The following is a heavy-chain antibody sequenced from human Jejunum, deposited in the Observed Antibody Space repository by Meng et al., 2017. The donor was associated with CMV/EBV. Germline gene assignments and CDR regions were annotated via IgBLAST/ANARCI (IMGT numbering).Heavy chain of an antibody. V-gene: IGHV1-2*02. J-gene: IGHJ4*02. CDR2: INPHSGGT. Sequence: QVQLVQSGAEVKKPXXSVKVSCKASGYTFTGYYLYWVRQAPGQRIESMGWINPHSGGTNFAQKFRGRVTMTRDTSMSTAFMELSGLTSDDTAVYYCARVRTVTSPFDFWGQGTLVTVSS. CDR1: GYTFTGYY. CDR3: ARVRTVTSPFDF. D-gene: IGHD4-17*01.